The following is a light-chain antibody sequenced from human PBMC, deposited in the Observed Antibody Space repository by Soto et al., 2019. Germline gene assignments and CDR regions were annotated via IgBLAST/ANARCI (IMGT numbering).Light chain of an antibody. J-gene: IGKJ4*01. CDR1: QSISSW. V-gene: IGKV1-5*01. CDR2: TAS. Sequence: IQMTQSPSTLSASVGDRVTITCRASQSISSWLAWYQQKPGEAPNLLIHTASTLHGGVPSRFSGSGSGTDFTLTITSLQAEDFATYYCQQTRAYPSTFGGGTKVDIK. CDR3: QQTRAYPST.